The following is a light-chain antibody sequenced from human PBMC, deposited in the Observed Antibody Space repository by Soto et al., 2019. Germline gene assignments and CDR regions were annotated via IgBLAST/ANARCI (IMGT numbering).Light chain of an antibody. CDR2: GAS. CDR1: ERLSSVY. Sequence: EIVLTQSPGTLSLSPGERATLSCRASERLSSVYLAWYQQRPGQPPGLLIYGASNRATGIPARFSGSGSGTDFTLTISSLEPEDFAVYYCQQRSNWPPITFGQGTRLEIK. V-gene: IGKV3-11*01. J-gene: IGKJ5*01. CDR3: QQRSNWPPIT.